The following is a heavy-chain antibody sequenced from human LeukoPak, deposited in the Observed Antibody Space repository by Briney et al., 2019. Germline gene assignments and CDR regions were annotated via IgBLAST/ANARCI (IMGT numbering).Heavy chain of an antibody. V-gene: IGHV3-48*03. CDR1: GFTFSSYE. D-gene: IGHD4-17*01. Sequence: GGSLRLSCAASGFTFSSYEMNWVRQARGKGLEWVSYITSSGNTIYYADSVKGRFTISRDNAKNSLYLQMNSLRAEDTAVYYCARLTTMTTAGGPFDYWGQGTLVTVSS. J-gene: IGHJ4*02. CDR3: ARLTTMTTAGGPFDY. CDR2: ITSSGNTI.